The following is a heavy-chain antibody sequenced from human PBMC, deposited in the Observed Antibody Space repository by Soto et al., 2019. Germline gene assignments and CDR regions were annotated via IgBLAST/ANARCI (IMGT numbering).Heavy chain of an antibody. J-gene: IGHJ4*02. CDR2: ISATGSNT. Sequence: EVQLLESGGGLVQPGESLRLSCAASGFTFSNYAMNWVRQAPGKGLEWVSTISATGSNTYYADSVKGRFTLSRDNSMNILYVYMNTLRAEDTALYYCAKDRTDYSSGWPFAYWGQGILVTVSS. CDR1: GFTFSNYA. D-gene: IGHD6-19*01. V-gene: IGHV3-23*01. CDR3: AKDRTDYSSGWPFAY.